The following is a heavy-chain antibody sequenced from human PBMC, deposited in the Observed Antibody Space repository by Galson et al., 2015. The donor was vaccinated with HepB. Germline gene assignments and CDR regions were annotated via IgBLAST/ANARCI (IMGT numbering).Heavy chain of an antibody. V-gene: IGHV3-11*06. CDR2: ISSSSSYT. CDR1: GFTFSDYY. CDR3: ARAVHYGDYGMDV. J-gene: IGHJ6*02. D-gene: IGHD4-17*01. Sequence: SLRLSCAASGFTFSDYYMSWIRQAPGKGLEWVSYISSSSSYTNYADSVKGRFTISRDNAKNSLYLQMNSLRAEDTAVYYCARAVHYGDYGMDVWGQGTTVTVSS.